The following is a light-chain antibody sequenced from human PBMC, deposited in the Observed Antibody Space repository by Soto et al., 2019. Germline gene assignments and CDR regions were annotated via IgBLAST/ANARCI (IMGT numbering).Light chain of an antibody. V-gene: IGKV3-20*01. J-gene: IGKJ1*01. CDR3: QQYNNWPPLT. CDR2: GAS. CDR1: QSVSSSD. Sequence: EMVLTHSPGTLSFSPWERSTLSFSSSQSVSSSDLAWYQQKPGQAPRLLIYGASSRATGIPDRFSGSGSGTDFTLTISSLQSEDFAVYYCQQYNNWPPLTFGQGTKVDIK.